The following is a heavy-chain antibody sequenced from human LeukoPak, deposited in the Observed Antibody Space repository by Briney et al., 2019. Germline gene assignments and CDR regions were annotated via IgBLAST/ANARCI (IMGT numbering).Heavy chain of an antibody. Sequence: GASVKVSCKASGYTFTSYAMHWVRQAPGQRLEWMGWINADNGNTKYSQKFQGRVTITRDTSASTAYMELSSLRSEDTAVYYCARTPPVYYDSSGYYVPRGNWFDPWGQGTLVTVSS. J-gene: IGHJ5*02. CDR3: ARTPPVYYDSSGYYVPRGNWFDP. CDR1: GYTFTSYA. D-gene: IGHD3-22*01. V-gene: IGHV1-3*01. CDR2: INADNGNT.